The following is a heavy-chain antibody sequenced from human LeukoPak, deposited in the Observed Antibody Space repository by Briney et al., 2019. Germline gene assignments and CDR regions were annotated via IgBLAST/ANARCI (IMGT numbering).Heavy chain of an antibody. V-gene: IGHV3-21*01. J-gene: IGHJ4*02. D-gene: IGHD3-22*01. Sequence: GGSLRLSCAASGFTFSSYSMNWVRQAPGKGLEWVSTISSSSSYIYYADSVKGRFTISRDNAKNSLYLQMNRLRAEDTAVYYCARESMTMISFDYWGQGTLV. CDR1: GFTFSSYS. CDR3: ARESMTMISFDY. CDR2: ISSSSSYI.